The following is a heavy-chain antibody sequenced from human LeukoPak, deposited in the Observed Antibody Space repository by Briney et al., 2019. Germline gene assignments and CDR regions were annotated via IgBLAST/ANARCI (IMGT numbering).Heavy chain of an antibody. CDR2: ISGSGSST. J-gene: IGHJ4*02. CDR1: GFTFSNCA. V-gene: IGHV3-23*01. D-gene: IGHD2/OR15-2a*01. Sequence: GGSLRLSCAASGFTFSNCAMSWVRQAPEKGLEWVSGISGSGSSTYYADSVKGRFTISRDNSENTLSLQMNSLRADDTAIYYCAKSCNSGNCYYNYWGQGTLVTVSS. CDR3: AKSCNSGNCYYNY.